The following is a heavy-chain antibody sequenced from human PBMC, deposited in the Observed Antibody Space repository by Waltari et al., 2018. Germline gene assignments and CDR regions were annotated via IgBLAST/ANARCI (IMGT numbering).Heavy chain of an antibody. V-gene: IGHV4-59*11. CDR3: ARASMVQGVIEYYFDY. J-gene: IGHJ4*02. Sequence: QVQLQESGPGLVKPSETLSLTCTVSGGSISSHYWSWIRQPPGKGLEWSGYIYYSGSTNYNPSHKSRVTISVDTSKNQFSRKLSSVTAADTAVYYCARASMVQGVIEYYFDYWGQGTLVTVSS. CDR2: IYYSGST. D-gene: IGHD3-10*01. CDR1: GGSISSHY.